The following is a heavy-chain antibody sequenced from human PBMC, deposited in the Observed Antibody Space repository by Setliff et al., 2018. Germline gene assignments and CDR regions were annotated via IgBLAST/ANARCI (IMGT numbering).Heavy chain of an antibody. Sequence: PGGSLRLSCAASGFTLSTYDMHWVRQAPGKGLEWVASIQSDGNKKHYLDSVKGRFTVSRDTSNNILHLQMNSLRAEDTALYYCPKSRYDDSESFQHWGQGTLVTVSS. CDR1: GFTLSTYD. V-gene: IGHV3-30*02. CDR2: IQSDGNKK. J-gene: IGHJ1*01. CDR3: PKSRYDDSESFQH. D-gene: IGHD5-12*01.